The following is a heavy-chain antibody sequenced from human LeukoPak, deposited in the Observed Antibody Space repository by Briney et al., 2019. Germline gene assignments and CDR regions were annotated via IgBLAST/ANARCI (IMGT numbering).Heavy chain of an antibody. J-gene: IGHJ6*03. V-gene: IGHV3-74*01. Sequence: GGSLRLSCAASGFTFSSYWMHWVRQAPGKGLVWVSRINSDGSSTSYADSVKGRFTISRDNAKNTLYLQMSSLRAEDTAVYYCAKDLSKQHLVGRGGGGNYYYMDVWGKGTTVTISS. CDR1: GFTFSSYW. CDR3: AKDLSKQHLVGRGGGGNYYYMDV. D-gene: IGHD6-13*01. CDR2: INSDGSST.